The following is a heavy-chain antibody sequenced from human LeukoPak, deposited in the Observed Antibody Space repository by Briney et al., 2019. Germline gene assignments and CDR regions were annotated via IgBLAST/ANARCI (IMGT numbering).Heavy chain of an antibody. Sequence: ASVKVSCKASGYTFTSYGISWVRQAPGQGLEWMGRISAYNGNTNYAQKLQGRVTMTTDTSTSTAYMELRSLRSDDTAVYYCARDLLALVRGQIKLGYWGQGTLVTVSS. V-gene: IGHV1-18*01. CDR2: ISAYNGNT. D-gene: IGHD3-10*01. CDR3: ARDLLALVRGQIKLGY. J-gene: IGHJ4*02. CDR1: GYTFTSYG.